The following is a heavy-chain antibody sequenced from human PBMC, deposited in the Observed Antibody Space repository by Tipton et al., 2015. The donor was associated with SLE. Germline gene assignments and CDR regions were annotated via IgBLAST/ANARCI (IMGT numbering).Heavy chain of an antibody. CDR2: IYSGGTT. Sequence: SLRLSCAASGLSVSDNYMNWVRQAPGKGLEWISVIYSGGTTYYADSVKGRFTMSRDTSKNTVFLQMNSLRAEDTAVYYCARDRGSSWFFSDYWGQGTLVTVSS. CDR1: GLSVSDNY. V-gene: IGHV3-53*05. CDR3: ARDRGSSWFFSDY. J-gene: IGHJ4*02. D-gene: IGHD6-13*01.